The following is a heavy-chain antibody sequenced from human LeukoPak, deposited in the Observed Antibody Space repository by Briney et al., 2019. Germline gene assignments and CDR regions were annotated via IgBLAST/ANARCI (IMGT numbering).Heavy chain of an antibody. CDR2: INPNSGGT. CDR1: GYTFTGYY. J-gene: IGHJ5*02. V-gene: IGHV1-2*02. CDR3: ARIYGSGSYLFSWFDP. Sequence: GASVKVSCKASGYTFTGYYMHWVRQAPGQGLEWMGWINPNSGGTNYAQKFQGRVTMTRDTSISTAYMELSRLRSDDTAVYYCARIYGSGSYLFSWFDPWGQGTLVTVSS. D-gene: IGHD3-10*01.